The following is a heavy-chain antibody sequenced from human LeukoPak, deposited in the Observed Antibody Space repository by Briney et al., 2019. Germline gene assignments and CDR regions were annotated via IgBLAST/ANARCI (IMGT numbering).Heavy chain of an antibody. CDR3: AKDIRPGIAAAGGAFDI. D-gene: IGHD6-13*01. CDR2: ISWNSGGI. CDR1: GCTFDDYA. J-gene: IGHJ3*02. Sequence: TGGSQRLSCAASGCTFDDYAMHWVRQAPGKGLEWVSGISWNSGGIGYADSVKGRFTISRDNAKNSLYLQMNSLRAEDTALYYCAKDIRPGIAAAGGAFDIWGQGTMVTVSS. V-gene: IGHV3-9*01.